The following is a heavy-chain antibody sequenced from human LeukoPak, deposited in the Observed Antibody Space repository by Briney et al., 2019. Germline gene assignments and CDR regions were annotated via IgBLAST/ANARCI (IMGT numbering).Heavy chain of an antibody. CDR1: GYTFTGYY. CDR2: INPNSGGT. J-gene: IGHJ5*02. V-gene: IGHV1-2*02. CDR3: ARDLTLGQQLGWFDP. Sequence: ASVKVSCKASGYTFTGYYMHWVRQAPGQGLEWMGWINPNSGGTNYAQKFQGRVTMTRDTSISTAYMELSRLRSDDTAVYYCARDLTLGQQLGWFDPWGQGTLVTVSS. D-gene: IGHD6-13*01.